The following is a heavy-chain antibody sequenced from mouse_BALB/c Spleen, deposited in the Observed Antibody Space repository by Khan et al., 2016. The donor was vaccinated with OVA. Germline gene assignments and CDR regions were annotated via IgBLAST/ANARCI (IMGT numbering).Heavy chain of an antibody. J-gene: IGHJ4*01. V-gene: IGHV2-9*02. Sequence: QVQLKESGPGLVAPSQSLSITCTVSGFSLTTSAIHWVRQPPGKGLEWLGVIWAGGSTNYNSALMSRLIISKDNSTSQVFLKMNSLQTVDTAMYYCARDDGGGNDAMDYWGQGTSVTVSS. CDR2: IWAGGST. D-gene: IGHD2-1*01. CDR1: GFSLTTSA. CDR3: ARDDGGGNDAMDY.